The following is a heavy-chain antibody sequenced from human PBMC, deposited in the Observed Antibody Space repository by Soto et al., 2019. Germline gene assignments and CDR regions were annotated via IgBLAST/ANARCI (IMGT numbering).Heavy chain of an antibody. CDR2: ISYDGSNK. CDR3: ARGGRRDTSWYYFDY. CDR1: GFTFSSYA. J-gene: IGHJ4*02. D-gene: IGHD2-8*02. Sequence: PGGSLRLSCAASGFTFSSYAMHWVRQAPGKGLEWVAVISYDGSNKYYADSVKGRFTISRDNSKNTLYLQMNSLRAEDTAVYYCARGGRRDTSWYYFDYWGQGTLVTVSS. V-gene: IGHV3-30-3*01.